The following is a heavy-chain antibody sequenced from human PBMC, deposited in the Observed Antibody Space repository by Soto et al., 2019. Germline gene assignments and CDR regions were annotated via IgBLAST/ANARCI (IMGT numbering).Heavy chain of an antibody. V-gene: IGHV4-59*12. Sequence: SSETLSLTCTVSGGSISSYYWSWIRQPPGKGLEWIGYIYYSGSTNYNPSLKSRVTISVDTSKNQFSLKLSSVTAADTAVYYCERVMVPYSSSCPPVGYGMDVWVQGTPVTVSS. CDR3: ERVMVPYSSSCPPVGYGMDV. D-gene: IGHD6-13*01. J-gene: IGHJ6*02. CDR2: IYYSGST. CDR1: GGSISSYY.